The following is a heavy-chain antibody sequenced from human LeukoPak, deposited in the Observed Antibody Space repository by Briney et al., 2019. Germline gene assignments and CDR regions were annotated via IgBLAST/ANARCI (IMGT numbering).Heavy chain of an antibody. CDR3: ARVHPLTQGGGSSLDDAFDI. CDR1: GGSISSYY. CDR2: IYYSGST. V-gene: IGHV4-59*01. Sequence: PSETLSLTCTVSGGSISSYYWSWIRQPPGKGLEWIGYIYYSGSTNYNPSLKSRVTISVDTSKNQFSLKLSSVTAADTAVYYCARVHPLTQGGGSSLDDAFDIWGQGTMVTVSS. D-gene: IGHD2-15*01. J-gene: IGHJ3*02.